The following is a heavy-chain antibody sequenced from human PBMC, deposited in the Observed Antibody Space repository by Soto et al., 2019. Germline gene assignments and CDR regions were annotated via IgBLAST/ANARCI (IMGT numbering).Heavy chain of an antibody. Sequence: EVQLVESGGGLVQPGGSLRLSCAASGFTFSSYWMSWVRQAPGKGLEWVANIKQDGSEKYYVDSVKGRFTISRDNAKNSLYLQINSLRAEDTAVYYCARVYDYGDYVLAFDIWGQGTMVTVSS. V-gene: IGHV3-7*01. J-gene: IGHJ3*02. D-gene: IGHD4-17*01. CDR3: ARVYDYGDYVLAFDI. CDR2: IKQDGSEK. CDR1: GFTFSSYW.